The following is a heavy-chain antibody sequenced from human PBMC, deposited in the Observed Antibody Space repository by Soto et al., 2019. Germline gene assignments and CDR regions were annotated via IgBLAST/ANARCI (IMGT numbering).Heavy chain of an antibody. V-gene: IGHV3-74*01. CDR3: PTHPPNY. J-gene: IGHJ4*02. CDR2: INSDGSST. Sequence: EVTLVESGGGLVQHGGSLRLSCAASGVTFSSYWMHWDRQAPGKGLVWVSRINSDGSSTSYVDSVKGRFTISRDNAKNPLYLQMTSLRSEATAVYYCPTHPPNYWGQGTLVTVSS. CDR1: GVTFSSYW.